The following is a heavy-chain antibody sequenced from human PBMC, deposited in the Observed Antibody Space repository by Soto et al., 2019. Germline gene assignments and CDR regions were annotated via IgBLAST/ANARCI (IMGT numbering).Heavy chain of an antibody. Sequence: GASVKVSCKASGYTFTSYDINWVRQATGQGLEWMGWMNPNSGNTGYAQKFQGRVTMTRNTSISTAYMELSSLRSEDTAVYYCARGRGLAYCGGDCYFPYYYYGMDVWGQGTTVTVSS. CDR2: MNPNSGNT. D-gene: IGHD2-21*02. V-gene: IGHV1-8*01. CDR1: GYTFTSYD. J-gene: IGHJ6*02. CDR3: ARGRGLAYCGGDCYFPYYYYGMDV.